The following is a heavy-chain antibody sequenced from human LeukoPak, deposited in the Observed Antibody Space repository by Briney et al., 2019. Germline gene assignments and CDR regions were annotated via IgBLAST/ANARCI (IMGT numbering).Heavy chain of an antibody. V-gene: IGHV3-23*01. CDR3: AKDDTVTTPGGSY. CDR1: GFTFSSYA. J-gene: IGHJ4*02. Sequence: GGSLRLSCAASGFTFSSYAMSWVLQAPGKGLEWVSAISGSGGSTYYADSVKGRLTISRDNSKNTLYLQMNSLRAEDTAVYYCAKDDTVTTPGGSYWGQGTLVTVSS. CDR2: ISGSGGST. D-gene: IGHD4-17*01.